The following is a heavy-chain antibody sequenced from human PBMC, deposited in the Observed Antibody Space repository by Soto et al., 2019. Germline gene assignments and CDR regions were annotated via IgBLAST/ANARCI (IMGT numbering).Heavy chain of an antibody. Sequence: QVQLVESGGGVVQPGRSLRLSCAASGFTFSSYGMPWVRQAPGKGLEWVAVISYDGSNKYYADSLKGRFTISRDNSKNTLYLQMNSLRAEDTAVYYCAKDQLVEYYYYYGMDVWGQGTTVTVSS. CDR3: AKDQLVEYYYYYGMDV. CDR1: GFTFSSYG. D-gene: IGHD2-2*01. J-gene: IGHJ6*02. V-gene: IGHV3-30*18. CDR2: ISYDGSNK.